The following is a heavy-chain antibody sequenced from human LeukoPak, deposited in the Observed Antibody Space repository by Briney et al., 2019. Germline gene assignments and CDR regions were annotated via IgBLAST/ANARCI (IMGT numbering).Heavy chain of an antibody. D-gene: IGHD6-6*01. J-gene: IGHJ6*03. V-gene: IGHV3-23*01. CDR1: GFTFSSSA. CDR2: ISGSADVT. Sequence: PGGSLRLSCAASGFTFSSSAMSWARQAPGKGLEWVSDISGSADVTYYADSVKDRFIISRDNSKNTLYLQMNSLRAEDTAVYYCARGSIAARPHYSYYYYMDVWGKGTTVTVSS. CDR3: ARGSIAARPHYSYYYYMDV.